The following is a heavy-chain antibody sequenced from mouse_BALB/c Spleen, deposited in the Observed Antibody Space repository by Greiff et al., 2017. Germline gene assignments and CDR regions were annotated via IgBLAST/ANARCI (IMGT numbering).Heavy chain of an antibody. D-gene: IGHD2-4*01. Sequence: EVKLMESGGGLVQPGGSLRLSCATSGFTFTDYYMSWVRQPPGKALKWLGFIRNKANGYTTEYSASVKGRFTISRDNSQSILYLQMNTLRAEDSATYYCARDYDYFAYWGQGTLVTVSA. CDR2: IRNKANGYTT. J-gene: IGHJ3*01. CDR1: GFTFTDYY. CDR3: ARDYDYFAY. V-gene: IGHV7-3*02.